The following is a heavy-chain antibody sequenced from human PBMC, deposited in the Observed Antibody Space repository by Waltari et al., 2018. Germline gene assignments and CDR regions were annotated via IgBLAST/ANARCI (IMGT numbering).Heavy chain of an antibody. CDR1: GFSVRHTN. D-gene: IGHD5-18*01. Sequence: EVILVESGGGLVHPGGSLRLSCAASGFSVRHTNMSWVRQAPGRGLEWVSIMYPAGSSYNADSVEGRFTMSRDISKNMVHLQMNRLRLEDSATYYCATARDEQTAMVYFDKWGQGTLVSVSS. J-gene: IGHJ4*02. V-gene: IGHV3-66*02. CDR3: ATARDEQTAMVYFDK. CDR2: MYPAGSS.